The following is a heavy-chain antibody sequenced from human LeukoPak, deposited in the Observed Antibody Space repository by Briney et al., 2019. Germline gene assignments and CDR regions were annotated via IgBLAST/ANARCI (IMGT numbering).Heavy chain of an antibody. D-gene: IGHD3-10*01. Sequence: SETLSLTCTVSGGSVSSSSYYWGWIRQPPGKGLEWIGSIYYSGSTYYNPSLKSRVTISVDTSKNQFSLKLSSVTAADTAVYYCARDFGRNYGGMDVWGQGTTVTVSS. CDR1: GGSVSSSSYY. CDR3: ARDFGRNYGGMDV. CDR2: IYYSGST. J-gene: IGHJ6*02. V-gene: IGHV4-39*02.